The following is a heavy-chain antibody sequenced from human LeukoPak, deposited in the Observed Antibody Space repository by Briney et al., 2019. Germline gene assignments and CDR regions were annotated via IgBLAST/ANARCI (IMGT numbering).Heavy chain of an antibody. V-gene: IGHV3-30-3*01. CDR1: GFTFSSYA. Sequence: GSLRLSCAASGFTFSSYAMHWVRQAPGKGLEWVAVISYDGSDKYYADSVKGRFTISRDNSKNTLYLQMNSLRAEDTAVYYCARDRYYYDSSGYLGFDYWGQGTLVTVSS. CDR2: ISYDGSDK. CDR3: ARDRYYYDSSGYLGFDY. D-gene: IGHD3-22*01. J-gene: IGHJ4*02.